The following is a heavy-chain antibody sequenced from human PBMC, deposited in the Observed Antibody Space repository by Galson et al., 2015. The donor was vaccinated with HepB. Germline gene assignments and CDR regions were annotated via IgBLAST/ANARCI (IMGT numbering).Heavy chain of an antibody. CDR1: GYTFTSYG. CDR2: ISAYNGNT. D-gene: IGHD3-3*01. J-gene: IGHJ4*02. Sequence: SVKVSCKASGYTFTSYGISWVRQAPGQGLEWMGWISAYNGNTNYAQKLQGRVTMTTDTSTSTAYMELRSLRSDDTAVYYCARADAARPIPVDDFWSGSHIGGPSGGDWSDYWGQGTLVTVSS. CDR3: ARADAARPIPVDDFWSGSHIGGPSGGDWSDY. V-gene: IGHV1-18*01.